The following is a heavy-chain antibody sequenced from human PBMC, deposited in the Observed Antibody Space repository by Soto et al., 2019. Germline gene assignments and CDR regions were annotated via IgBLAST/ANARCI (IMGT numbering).Heavy chain of an antibody. V-gene: IGHV1-69*01. CDR2: IIPIFGTA. CDR1: GGTFSSYA. J-gene: IGHJ4*02. Sequence: QVQLVQSGAEVKKPGSSVKVSCKASGGTFSSYAISWVRQAPGQGLEWMGGIIPIFGTANYAQKFQGRVTITADESTSTAYMELSSLRPEDMAVYYCARVGYDSSGYYYFDYWGQGTLVTVSS. D-gene: IGHD3-22*01. CDR3: ARVGYDSSGYYYFDY.